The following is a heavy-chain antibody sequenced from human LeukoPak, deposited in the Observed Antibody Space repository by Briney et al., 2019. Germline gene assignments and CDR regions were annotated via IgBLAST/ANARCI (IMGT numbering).Heavy chain of an antibody. V-gene: IGHV5-51*01. J-gene: IGHJ4*02. CDR2: IYPGDSDT. Sequence: GESLKVSCKGSGNSFTTYWIAWVRQMPGKGLEWMGIIYPGDSDTRYSPSFQGQVTISADKSISTAYLQWSSLKASDTAMYYCARGPHSWGFFDYWGQGTLVTVSS. CDR1: GNSFTTYW. CDR3: ARGPHSWGFFDY. D-gene: IGHD7-27*01.